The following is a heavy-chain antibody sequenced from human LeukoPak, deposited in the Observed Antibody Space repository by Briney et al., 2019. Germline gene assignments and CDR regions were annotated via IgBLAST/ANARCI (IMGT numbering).Heavy chain of an antibody. CDR1: GFTFSSYA. CDR2: ISGSGGST. D-gene: IGHD3-22*01. CDR3: AKDPLPPDYYDSSGYFSY. Sequence: GGSLRLSCAASGFTFSSYAMSWVRQAPGKGLEWVSAISGSGGSTYYADSVKGRFTISRDNSKNTLYLQMNSLRAEETAVYYCAKDPLPPDYYDSSGYFSYWGQGTLVTVSS. V-gene: IGHV3-23*01. J-gene: IGHJ4*02.